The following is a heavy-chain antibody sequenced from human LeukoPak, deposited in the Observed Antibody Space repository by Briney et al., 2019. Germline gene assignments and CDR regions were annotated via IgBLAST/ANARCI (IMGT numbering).Heavy chain of an antibody. D-gene: IGHD2-15*01. Sequence: ASVKVSCKASGGTFSSYAISWVRQAPGQGLEWMGGIIPIFGTANYAQKFQGRVTITADESTSTAYTELSSLRSEDTAVYYCARDPIRYCSGGSCYAGLAFDIWGQGTMVTVSS. V-gene: IGHV1-69*01. CDR3: ARDPIRYCSGGSCYAGLAFDI. J-gene: IGHJ3*02. CDR2: IIPIFGTA. CDR1: GGTFSSYA.